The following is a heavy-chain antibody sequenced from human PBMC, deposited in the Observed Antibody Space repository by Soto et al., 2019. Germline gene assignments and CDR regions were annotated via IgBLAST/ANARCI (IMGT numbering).Heavy chain of an antibody. CDR1: GFTFSSYA. D-gene: IGHD3-3*01. J-gene: IGHJ4*02. Sequence: ESGGGVVQPGRSLRLSCAASGFTFSSYAMHWVRQAPGKGLEWVAVISYDGSNKYYADSVKGRFTISRDNSKNTLYLQMNSLRAEDTAVYYCVRVRRFLEWLPDYWGQGTLVTVSS. CDR3: VRVRRFLEWLPDY. CDR2: ISYDGSNK. V-gene: IGHV3-30-3*01.